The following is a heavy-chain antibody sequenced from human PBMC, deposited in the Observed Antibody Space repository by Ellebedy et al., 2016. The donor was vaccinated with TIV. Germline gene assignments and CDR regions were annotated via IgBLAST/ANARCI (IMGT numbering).Heavy chain of an antibody. CDR3: AREISPSYYYDSSGSLASFDY. D-gene: IGHD3-22*01. V-gene: IGHV1-46*01. Sequence: AASVKVSCKTSGFTFSTSTVHWVRQAPGQGLEWMGIINPSGGSTSYAQKFQGRVTMTRDTSTSTVYMELSSLRSEDTAVYYCAREISPSYYYDSSGSLASFDYWGQGTLVTVSS. J-gene: IGHJ4*02. CDR2: INPSGGST. CDR1: GFTFSTST.